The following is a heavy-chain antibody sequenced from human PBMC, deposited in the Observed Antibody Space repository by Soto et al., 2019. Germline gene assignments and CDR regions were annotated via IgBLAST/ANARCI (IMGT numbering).Heavy chain of an antibody. J-gene: IGHJ4*02. CDR2: INHSGSA. V-gene: IGHV4-34*01. CDR1: GGSFSGYY. Sequence: SETLSLTCAVYGGSFSGYYWSWIRQPPGKGLQWIGQINHSGSANYNPSLKSRVTISVHTSSSQFSLELSSVTAADTAVYYCARGLISGSHYSGGWYYFDSWGQGTQVTVSS. D-gene: IGHD1-26*01. CDR3: ARGLISGSHYSGGWYYFDS.